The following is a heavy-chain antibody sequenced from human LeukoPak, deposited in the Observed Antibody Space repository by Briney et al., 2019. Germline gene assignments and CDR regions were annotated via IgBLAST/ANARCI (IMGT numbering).Heavy chain of an antibody. CDR2: IWSDGTEK. CDR3: ARHAHRSFDYRNSLEY. Sequence: GGSLRLSCTASGFTYNYYGMHWVRQAPGKGLEWVAVIWSDGTEKYYADAVKGRFTVSRDDSSNTLYLQMNSLRGEDTAVYYCARHAHRSFDYRNSLEYSGQGTLVTVSS. V-gene: IGHV3-33*08. J-gene: IGHJ4*02. D-gene: IGHD4-11*01. CDR1: GFTYNYYG.